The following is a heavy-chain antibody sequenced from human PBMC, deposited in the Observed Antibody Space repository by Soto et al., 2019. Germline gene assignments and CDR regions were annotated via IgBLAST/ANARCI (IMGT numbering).Heavy chain of an antibody. D-gene: IGHD3-16*01. J-gene: IGHJ5*02. Sequence: QVQLQESGPRLVQPSQTLSLTCTVSGGPIRRRGYYWSWIRQHPGQGLEWIGFVYYSGITDYNPSPKSRVTISADTSKNQFSLNLRSVTAADTAVYYCASSGAREGDWFDPWGQGTLVTVSS. CDR3: ASSGAREGDWFDP. V-gene: IGHV4-31*03. CDR2: VYYSGIT. CDR1: GGPIRRRGYY.